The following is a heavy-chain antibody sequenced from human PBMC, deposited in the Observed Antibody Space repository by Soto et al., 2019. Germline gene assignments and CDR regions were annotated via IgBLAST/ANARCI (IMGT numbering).Heavy chain of an antibody. CDR1: GYTFNSYG. CDR3: ARDWSGGVRGGGDS. Sequence: QVQLVQSGGEVKKPGASVKVSCKTSGYTFNSYGMSWVRQAPGQGLEWMGWISVYNGNTIYAEKFQGRVTLTTDTPTNTAYRRLRSLEKDETDVSCGARDWSGGVRGGGDSWGQGTLVTVSS. J-gene: IGHJ4*02. V-gene: IGHV1-18*01. D-gene: IGHD3-3*01. CDR2: ISVYNGNT.